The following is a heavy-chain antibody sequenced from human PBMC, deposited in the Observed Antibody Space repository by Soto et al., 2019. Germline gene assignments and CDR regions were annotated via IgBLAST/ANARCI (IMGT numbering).Heavy chain of an antibody. Sequence: ETLSLTCTVSGGSISSSSYYWGWIRQPPGKGLEWIGSIYYSGSTYYNPSLKSRVTISVDTSKNQFSLKLSSVTAADTAVYYCARGRQVFDYWGQGTLVTVSS. CDR2: IYYSGST. CDR3: ARGRQVFDY. V-gene: IGHV4-39*07. CDR1: GGSISSSSYY. J-gene: IGHJ4*02.